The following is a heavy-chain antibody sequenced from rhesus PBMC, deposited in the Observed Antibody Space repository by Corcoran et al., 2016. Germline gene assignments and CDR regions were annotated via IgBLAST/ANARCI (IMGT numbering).Heavy chain of an antibody. V-gene: IGHV3-132*02. CDR2: ISIGGGT. D-gene: IGHD2-2*01. CDR1: EFTFSSYD. CDR3: ARGIRDYSGLDS. Sequence: VEQLVEYGVALVQPGASLRLSCAAPEFTFSSYDMHWVRQAPGKGLEWVSAISIGGGTYYPDSVKGRFTISRDNAKNSLYLQMNSLRAEDTAVYYWARGIRDYSGLDSWGQGVVVTVSS. J-gene: IGHJ6*01.